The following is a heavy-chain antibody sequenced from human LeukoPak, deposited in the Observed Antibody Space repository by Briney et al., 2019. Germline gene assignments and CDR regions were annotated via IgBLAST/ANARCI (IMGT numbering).Heavy chain of an antibody. CDR2: ISSSGSTI. Sequence: GGSLRLSCAASGFTFSDYYMSWIRQVPGKGLEWVSYISSSGSTIYYADSVKGRFTISRDNAKNSLYLQMNSLRAEDTAVYYCARAGNKYYYDSSGYYYRRLHFDYWGQGTLVTVSS. CDR1: GFTFSDYY. CDR3: ARAGNKYYYDSSGYYYRRLHFDY. D-gene: IGHD3-22*01. J-gene: IGHJ4*02. V-gene: IGHV3-11*04.